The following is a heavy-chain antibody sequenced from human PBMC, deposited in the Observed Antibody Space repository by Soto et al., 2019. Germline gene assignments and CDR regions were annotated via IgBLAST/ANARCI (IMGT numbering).Heavy chain of an antibody. V-gene: IGHV1-69*06. J-gene: IGHJ4*02. D-gene: IGHD3-22*01. Sequence: SVKVFCKASGGTFSSYAISWVRPAPGQGLEWMGGIIPIFGTANYAQKFQGRVTITADKSTSTAYMELSSLRSEDTAVYDCARGGYFDSSNDLAYWGLGALVTVSS. CDR2: IIPIFGTA. CDR3: ARGGYFDSSNDLAY. CDR1: GGTFSSYA.